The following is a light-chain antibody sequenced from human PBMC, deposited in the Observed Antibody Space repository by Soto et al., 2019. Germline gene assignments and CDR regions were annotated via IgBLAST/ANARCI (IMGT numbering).Light chain of an antibody. J-gene: IGKJ5*01. CDR1: QSISSSY. Sequence: EIVLTQSPGTLSLSPGKRATLSCRASQSISSSYLAWYQQRPGQAPRLLIYGASSRATGIPDRFSGSGSGTEFTLTISRLEPDDFAVYYCQQYNNWPPITFGQGTRLEIK. CDR2: GAS. CDR3: QQYNNWPPIT. V-gene: IGKV3-20*01.